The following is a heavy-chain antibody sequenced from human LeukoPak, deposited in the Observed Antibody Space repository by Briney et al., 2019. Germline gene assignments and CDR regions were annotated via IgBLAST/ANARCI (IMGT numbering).Heavy chain of an antibody. CDR2: IYPGHSDT. D-gene: IGHD3-22*01. CDR3: ARAPLDSSGNHWGVWFDP. V-gene: IGHV5-51*01. J-gene: IGHJ5*02. CDR1: GYSFSSYW. Sequence: GESLKISCKGSGYSFSSYWIGWVRQMPGKGLEWMGIIYPGHSDTKYSPSFQGQVTMSADRSINTAYLQWSSLKASDTAIYYCARAPLDSSGNHWGVWFDPWGQGTLVTVSS.